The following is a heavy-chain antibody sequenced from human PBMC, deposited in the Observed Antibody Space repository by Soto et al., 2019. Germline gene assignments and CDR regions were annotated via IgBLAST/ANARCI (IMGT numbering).Heavy chain of an antibody. CDR2: IYYSGST. J-gene: IGHJ4*02. CDR3: ARRRTIYSSGWHFDY. CDR1: GGSISSSSYY. V-gene: IGHV4-39*01. D-gene: IGHD6-19*01. Sequence: QLQLQESGPGLVKPSKTLSLTCTVSGGSISSSSYYWGWIRQPPGKGLEWIGSIYYSGSTYYNPSLKSRVTISVDTSKNQFSLKLSSVTAADTAVYYCARRRTIYSSGWHFDYWGQGTLVTVSS.